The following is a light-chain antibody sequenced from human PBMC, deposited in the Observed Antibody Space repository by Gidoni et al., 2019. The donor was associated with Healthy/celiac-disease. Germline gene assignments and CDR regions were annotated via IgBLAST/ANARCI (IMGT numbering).Light chain of an antibody. J-gene: IGKJ5*01. CDR2: GAS. CDR3: QQYGGSPPVT. CDR1: QSVSANY. V-gene: IGKV3-20*01. Sequence: EIVLTQSPDTLSLSPGERATLSCRASQSVSANYLVWYQPKPGQPPRFLLYGASNRATGVPGRFSGSGSGTDFTLTISSLEPEDFGVYYCQQYGGSPPVTFGQXTRLE.